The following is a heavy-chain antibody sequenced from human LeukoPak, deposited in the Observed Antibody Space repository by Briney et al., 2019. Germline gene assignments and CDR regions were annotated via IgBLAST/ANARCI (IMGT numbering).Heavy chain of an antibody. J-gene: IGHJ4*02. CDR3: ARVLLDYFDSNGYPDY. V-gene: IGHV4-30-4*01. CDR1: GGSISSGNYY. D-gene: IGHD3-22*01. Sequence: SETLSLTCTVSGGSISSGNYYWSWIRQPPGKGLEWIGYIYFNGNTYYNPSLTSRVTMSVDTSTNQFSLKLSSVTAVDTAVYYCARVLLDYFDSNGYPDYWGQGTLVTVSS. CDR2: IYFNGNT.